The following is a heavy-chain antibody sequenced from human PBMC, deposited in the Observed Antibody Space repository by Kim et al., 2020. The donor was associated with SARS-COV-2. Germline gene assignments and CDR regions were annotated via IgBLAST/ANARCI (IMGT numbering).Heavy chain of an antibody. V-gene: IGHV4-59*01. D-gene: IGHD6-6*01. Sequence: SETLSLTCTVSGGSISSYYWSWIRQPPGKGPEWIGYIYYSGSTNYNPSLKSRVTISVDTSKNQFSLKLSSVTAADTAVYYCARSWGSSSSGRWFDPWGQGTLVTVSS. J-gene: IGHJ5*02. CDR3: ARSWGSSSSGRWFDP. CDR1: GGSISSYY. CDR2: IYYSGST.